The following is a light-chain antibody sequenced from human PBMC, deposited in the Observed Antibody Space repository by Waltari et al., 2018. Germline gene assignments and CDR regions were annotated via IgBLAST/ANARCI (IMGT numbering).Light chain of an antibody. V-gene: IGKV4-1*01. Sequence: IVMIQSPDSLAVSLGERVTLTCKSSQSVLYRSNNENYLAWYQQKPGQPPKLGINWAPTREAGVPDRFSGSGSGTDFPLTISSLQAEDVAVYYCQQYYSTPWTFGQGTKVEIK. J-gene: IGKJ1*01. CDR3: QQYYSTPWT. CDR1: QSVLYRSNNENY. CDR2: WAP.